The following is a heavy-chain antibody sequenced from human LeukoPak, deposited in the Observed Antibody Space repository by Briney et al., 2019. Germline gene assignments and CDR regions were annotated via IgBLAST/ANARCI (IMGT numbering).Heavy chain of an antibody. J-gene: IGHJ2*01. CDR1: GFTFSSYS. CDR3: AKRGPSSSWNKDWYFDL. CDR2: ISSSSSYI. D-gene: IGHD6-13*01. Sequence: PGGSLRLSCAASGFTFSSYSMNWVRQAPGKGLEWVSSISSSSSYIYYADSVKGRFTISRDNAKNSLYLQMNSLRAEDTAVYYCAKRGPSSSWNKDWYFDLWGRGTLVTVSS. V-gene: IGHV3-21*04.